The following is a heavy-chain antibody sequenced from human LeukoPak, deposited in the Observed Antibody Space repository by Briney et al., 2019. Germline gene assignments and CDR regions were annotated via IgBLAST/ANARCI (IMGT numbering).Heavy chain of an antibody. CDR3: ARFGMTTVNLGVGFDP. D-gene: IGHD4-17*01. CDR1: GGSISSSSYY. Sequence: KPSETLSLTCTVSGGSISSSSYYWGWIRQPPGKGLEWIGSIYYSGSTYYNPSLKSRVTISVDTSKNQFSLKLSSVTAADTAVYYCARFGMTTVNLGVGFDPWGQGTLVTVSS. CDR2: IYYSGST. J-gene: IGHJ5*02. V-gene: IGHV4-39*07.